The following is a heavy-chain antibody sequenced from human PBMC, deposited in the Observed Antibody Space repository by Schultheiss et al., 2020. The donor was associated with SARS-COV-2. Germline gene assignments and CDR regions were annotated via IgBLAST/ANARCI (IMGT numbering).Heavy chain of an antibody. CDR1: GFIVSSNY. CDR2: IYNCGST. V-gene: IGHV3-66*03. J-gene: IGHJ6*02. CDR3: ARDDIQLWFRYYYYGMDV. D-gene: IGHD5-18*01. Sequence: GESLKISCAASGFIVSSNYMSWVRQAPGKGLEGVSVIYNCGSTYYADSVKGRFTISRDSSKNTLYLQMNSLRAEDTAVYYCARDDIQLWFRYYYYGMDVWGQGTTVTVSS.